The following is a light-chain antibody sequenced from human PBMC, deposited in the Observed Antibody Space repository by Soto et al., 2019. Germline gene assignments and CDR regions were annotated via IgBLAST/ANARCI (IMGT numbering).Light chain of an antibody. CDR3: QQAHSFPLT. J-gene: IGKJ3*01. Sequence: DIQMTQSPSSVSASVGDRVTITCRASRDINKWLAWHQQKPGKAPNLLIFSASSLQSGVPSRFSGSGSGTDFTLTITNLQPEDVAFYYCQQAHSFPLTFGPGTKVDLK. CDR1: RDINKW. CDR2: SAS. V-gene: IGKV1-12*01.